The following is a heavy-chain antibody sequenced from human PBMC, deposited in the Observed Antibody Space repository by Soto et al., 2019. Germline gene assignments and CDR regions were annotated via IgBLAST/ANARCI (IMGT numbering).Heavy chain of an antibody. CDR2: IYPGDSDT. CDR1: GYSFTSYW. Sequence: PGESLKISCKGSGYSFTSYWIGWVRQMPGKGLEWMGIIYPGDSDTRYSPSFQGQVTISVDKSISTAYLQWSSLKASDSAIYYCARAWYERAYYYMDVWGKGSKVTVSS. J-gene: IGHJ6*03. D-gene: IGHD6-13*01. V-gene: IGHV5-51*01. CDR3: ARAWYERAYYYMDV.